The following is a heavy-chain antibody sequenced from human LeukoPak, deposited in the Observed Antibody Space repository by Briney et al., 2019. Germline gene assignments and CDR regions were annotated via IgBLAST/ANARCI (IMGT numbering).Heavy chain of an antibody. CDR1: GFTFSDAW. V-gene: IGHV3-15*01. J-gene: IGHJ4*02. CDR3: TTRGGSFSIFDY. CDR2: IKSKTDGGTT. Sequence: GGSLRLSCAASGFTFSDAWMSWVRQAPGKGLEWVGRIKSKTDGGTTDYAGPVKGRFTISRDDSKNTLYLQMNSLKTEDTAVYYCTTRGGSFSIFDYWGQGTLVTVSS. D-gene: IGHD1-26*01.